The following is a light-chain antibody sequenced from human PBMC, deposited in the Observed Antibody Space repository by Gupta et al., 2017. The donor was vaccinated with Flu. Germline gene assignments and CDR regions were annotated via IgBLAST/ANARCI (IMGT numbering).Light chain of an antibody. CDR3: QQYNSYPWT. V-gene: IGKV1-5*03. CDR1: QSFSTW. Sequence: DIQMTQSPSTLSASVGDRVTITCRASQSFSTWLAWYQQKPGKAPKLLIYKASSSETGVPSRFSGSGSGTDFTLTISSLQPDDFATYYCQQYNSYPWTFGQGTKVEI. CDR2: KAS. J-gene: IGKJ1*01.